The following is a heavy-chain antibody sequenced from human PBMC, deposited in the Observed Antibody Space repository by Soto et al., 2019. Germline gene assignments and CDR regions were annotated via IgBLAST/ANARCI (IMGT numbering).Heavy chain of an antibody. V-gene: IGHV4-4*02. CDR3: ARDDPWFDP. CDR1: GGSSGSINW. Sequence: SETMCLSCAVAGGSSGSINWWSWVRQPPGKGLEWIGEIYHSGSTNYNPSLKSRVTISVDKSKNQFSLKLSSVTAADTAVYYCARDDPWFDPWGQGTLVTSPQ. CDR2: IYHSGST. J-gene: IGHJ5*02.